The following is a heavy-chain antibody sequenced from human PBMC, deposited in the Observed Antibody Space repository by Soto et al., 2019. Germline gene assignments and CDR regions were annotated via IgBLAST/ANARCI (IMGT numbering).Heavy chain of an antibody. CDR1: GFTFSSYT. CDR3: ARDPRPFSGSYPYYFDY. Sequence: PGGSLRLSCAASGFTFSSYTMSWVRQAPGKGLEWVAVISYDGSNKYYADSVKGRFTISRDNSKNTLYLQMNSLRAEDTAVYYCARDPRPFSGSYPYYFDYWGQGTLVTVSS. V-gene: IGHV3-30-3*01. CDR2: ISYDGSNK. J-gene: IGHJ4*02. D-gene: IGHD1-26*01.